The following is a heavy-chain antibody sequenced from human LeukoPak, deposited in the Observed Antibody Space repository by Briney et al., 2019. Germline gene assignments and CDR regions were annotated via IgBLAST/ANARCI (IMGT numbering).Heavy chain of an antibody. CDR3: ARVRIQLWFPRYFDY. Sequence: ASVKVSCKASGYTFTSYGISWVRQAPGQGLEWMGWISAYNGNTNYAQKPQGRVTMTTDTSTSTAYMELRSLRSDDTAVYYCARVRIQLWFPRYFDYWGQGTLVTVSS. V-gene: IGHV1-18*01. J-gene: IGHJ4*02. CDR2: ISAYNGNT. D-gene: IGHD5-18*01. CDR1: GYTFTSYG.